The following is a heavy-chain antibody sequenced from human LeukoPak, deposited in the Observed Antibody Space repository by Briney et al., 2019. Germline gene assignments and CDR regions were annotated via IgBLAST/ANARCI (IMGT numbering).Heavy chain of an antibody. CDR3: ARGRHLGSKNWFDP. CDR1: GGSFSGYY. Sequence: PSETLSLTCAVYGGSFSGYYWSWIRQPPGKGLEWIGEINHSGSTNYNPSLKSRVTISVDTSKNQFSLKLSSVTAADTAVYYCARGRHLGSKNWFDPWGQGTLVTVSS. V-gene: IGHV4-34*01. CDR2: INHSGST. D-gene: IGHD3-16*01. J-gene: IGHJ5*02.